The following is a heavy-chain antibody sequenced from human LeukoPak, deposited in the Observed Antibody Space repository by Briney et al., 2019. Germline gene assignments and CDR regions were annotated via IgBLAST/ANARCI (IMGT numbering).Heavy chain of an antibody. J-gene: IGHJ6*02. Sequence: ASVKVSCKASGYTFTGYYMHWVRQAPGQGLEWMGWINPNSGGTNYAQKFQGRVTMTRDTSISTAYMELSRLRSDDTAVYYCARDHCSGGSYFPPPYYYYGMDVWGQGTTVTVSS. CDR1: GYTFTGYY. V-gene: IGHV1-2*02. D-gene: IGHD2-15*01. CDR3: ARDHCSGGSYFPPPYYYYGMDV. CDR2: INPNSGGT.